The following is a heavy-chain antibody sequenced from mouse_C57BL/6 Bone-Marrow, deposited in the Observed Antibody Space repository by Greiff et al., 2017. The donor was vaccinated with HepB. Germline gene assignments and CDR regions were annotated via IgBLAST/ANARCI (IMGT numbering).Heavy chain of an antibody. V-gene: IGHV14-4*01. Sequence: EVQLQQSGAELVRPGASVKLSCTASGFNIKDDYMHWVKQRPEQGLEWIGWIDPENGDTEYASKFQGKATITADTSSNTAYLQLSSLTSEDTAVYYFTTDYYGNSLYAMDYWGQGTSVTVSS. D-gene: IGHD2-1*01. CDR3: TTDYYGNSLYAMDY. J-gene: IGHJ4*01. CDR2: IDPENGDT. CDR1: GFNIKDDY.